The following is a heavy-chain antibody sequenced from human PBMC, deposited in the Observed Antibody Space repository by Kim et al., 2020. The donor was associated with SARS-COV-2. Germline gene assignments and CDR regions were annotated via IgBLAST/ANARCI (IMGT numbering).Heavy chain of an antibody. J-gene: IGHJ6*02. V-gene: IGHV1-46*01. CDR2: GST. CDR3: ARHGGMDV. Sequence: GSTRAAKKFQVRVSMTRDTSTSTVYMELGSLRSEDTAVYYCARHGGMDVWGQGTTVTVSS.